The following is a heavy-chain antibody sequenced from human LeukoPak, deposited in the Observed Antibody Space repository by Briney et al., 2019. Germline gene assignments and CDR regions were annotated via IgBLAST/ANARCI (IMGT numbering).Heavy chain of an antibody. D-gene: IGHD3-3*01. CDR1: GGSFSDYY. CDR2: INHSGNT. J-gene: IGHJ4*02. Sequence: SEALSLTCAVYGGSFSDYYWSWIRQSALKGLEWIGEINHSGNTNYNPSLKSRVTISVDTSKNQFALKLSSVTAADTAVYYCATNRSWSGYSSWGQGTLVTVSS. V-gene: IGHV4-34*01. CDR3: ATNRSWSGYSS.